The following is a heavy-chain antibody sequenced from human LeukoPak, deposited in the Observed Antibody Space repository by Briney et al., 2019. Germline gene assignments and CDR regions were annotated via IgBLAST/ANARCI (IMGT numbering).Heavy chain of an antibody. D-gene: IGHD3-9*01. CDR2: IYTSGST. J-gene: IGHJ4*02. Sequence: SETLSLTCTVSGGSISSGSCYWSWIRQPAGKGLEWIGRIYTSGSTNYNPSLKSRVTISVDTSKNQFSLKLSSVTAADTAVYYCARATQLYDILTGYSYYFDYWGQGTLVTVSS. CDR3: ARATQLYDILTGYSYYFDY. V-gene: IGHV4-61*02. CDR1: GGSISSGSCY.